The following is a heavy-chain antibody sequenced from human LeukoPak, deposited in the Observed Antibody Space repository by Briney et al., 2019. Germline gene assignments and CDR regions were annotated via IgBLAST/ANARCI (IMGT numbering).Heavy chain of an antibody. J-gene: IGHJ4*02. CDR1: GFNFRYFW. CDR3: ARAATGYSYGYYY. V-gene: IGHV3-7*01. CDR2: INHDGRET. D-gene: IGHD5-18*01. Sequence: GGSLRLSCLGSGFNFRYFWMSWVRQAPGKGLEWVANINHDGRETYYADSVKGRFIISRDNAKDSLYLQMNSLRAEDTAVYYCARAATGYSYGYYYWGQGTLVTVSS.